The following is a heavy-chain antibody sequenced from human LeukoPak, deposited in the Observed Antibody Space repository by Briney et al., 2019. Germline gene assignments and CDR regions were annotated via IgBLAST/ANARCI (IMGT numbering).Heavy chain of an antibody. CDR2: ISSSSDYI. D-gene: IGHD2/OR15-2a*01. CDR1: GFTFDDYA. V-gene: IGHV3-21*01. CDR3: ARGKTSQNIVTRKTYNWFDP. Sequence: PGGSLRLSCAASGFTFDDYAMNWVRQAPGKGLEWVSSISSSSDYIYYADSVKGRFTISRDNAKNSLYLQMKSLRAEDTAVYYCARGKTSQNIVTRKTYNWFDPWGQGTLATVSS. J-gene: IGHJ5*02.